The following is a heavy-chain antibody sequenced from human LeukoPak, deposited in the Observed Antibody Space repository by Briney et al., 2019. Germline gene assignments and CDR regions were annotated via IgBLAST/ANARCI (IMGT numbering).Heavy chain of an antibody. V-gene: IGHV1-46*01. D-gene: IGHD2-8*01. CDR2: INLGGGST. CDR1: GYTFTDYH. CDR3: ARDYVDDIPMIKDY. J-gene: IGHJ4*02. Sequence: GASVKVSCKASGYTFTDYHIHWVRQAPGQGLEWMGKINLGGGSTTYAQKFQGRVTMTRDTSTSTVYMELSSLRSEDTAVYYCARDYVDDIPMIKDYWGQGTLVTVSS.